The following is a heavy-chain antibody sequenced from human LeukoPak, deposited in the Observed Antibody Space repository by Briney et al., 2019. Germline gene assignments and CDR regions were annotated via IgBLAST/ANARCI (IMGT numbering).Heavy chain of an antibody. J-gene: IGHJ5*02. CDR2: IYYSGST. Sequence: PSETLSLTCTVSGGSVSSGSYYWSWIRQPPGKGLEWIGYIYYSGSTNYNPSLKSRVTISVDTSKNQFSLKLSSVTAADTAVYYCARGSYVTGVDPWGQGTLVTVSS. CDR3: ARGSYVTGVDP. V-gene: IGHV4-61*01. D-gene: IGHD3-16*01. CDR1: GGSVSSGSYY.